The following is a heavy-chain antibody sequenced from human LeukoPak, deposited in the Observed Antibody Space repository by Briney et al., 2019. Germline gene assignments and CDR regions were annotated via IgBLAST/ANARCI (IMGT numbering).Heavy chain of an antibody. CDR3: SKSRGSGNYFDS. V-gene: IGHV4-59*01. J-gene: IGHJ4*02. D-gene: IGHD3-10*01. CDR2: ISNSRGT. CDR1: GGSISSDY. Sequence: SETLSLTCTVSGGSISSDYWSWIRQSPGKGLEWIGYISNSRGTNYSPSLKSRVTISIDTSKNQFSLKLSSVTAADTAVYYCSKSRGSGNYFDSWGQGVLVTVST.